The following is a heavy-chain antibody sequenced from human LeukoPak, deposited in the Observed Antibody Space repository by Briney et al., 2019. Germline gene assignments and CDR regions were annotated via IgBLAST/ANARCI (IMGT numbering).Heavy chain of an antibody. J-gene: IGHJ4*02. D-gene: IGHD6-13*01. CDR3: ARRKHSSGWSPNEYYFDY. CDR1: GFTFSSFG. Sequence: GKSLRLSCAASGFTFSSFGMHWVRQAPGKGLEGVSYIDISGTTIYYTHSVKGRFTISRDNAKNSLYLQMNSLRAEDTAFYYCARRKHSSGWSPNEYYFDYWGQGTLVTVSS. CDR2: IDISGTTI. V-gene: IGHV3-48*04.